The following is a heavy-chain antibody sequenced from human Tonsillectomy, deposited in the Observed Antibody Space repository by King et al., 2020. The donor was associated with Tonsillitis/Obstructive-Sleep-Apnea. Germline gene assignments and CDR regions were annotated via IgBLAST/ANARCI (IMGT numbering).Heavy chain of an antibody. CDR1: TFHFSAHA. CDR3: ARGKYSNYGHSAFDL. Sequence: VQLVESGGGVVQPGRSLRLSCAASTFHFSAHAMHWVRQAPGKGLEWVALMSFDGTNENYADSVKGRFTISRDNSKNTLFLQMNSLRVEDTAVYFCARGKYSNYGHSAFDLWGPGTMVTVSS. D-gene: IGHD4-11*01. CDR2: MSFDGTNE. J-gene: IGHJ3*01. V-gene: IGHV3-30*01.